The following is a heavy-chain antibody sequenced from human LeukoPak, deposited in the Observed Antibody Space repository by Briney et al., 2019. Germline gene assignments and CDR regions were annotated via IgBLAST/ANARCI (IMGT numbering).Heavy chain of an antibody. CDR1: GGSVTSGGYY. CDR2: VSYTGST. CDR3: ARCPELYYYGSGSASWFDA. V-gene: IGHV4-31*03. D-gene: IGHD3-10*01. Sequence: PSETLSLTCTVSGGSVTSGGYYWSWTRQHPGKGLEWIGYVSYTGSTYYNPSLKSRVTISPDTSKNQFSLKLSSVTAADTAVYYCARCPELYYYGSGSASWFDAWGQGTLVTVSS. J-gene: IGHJ5*02.